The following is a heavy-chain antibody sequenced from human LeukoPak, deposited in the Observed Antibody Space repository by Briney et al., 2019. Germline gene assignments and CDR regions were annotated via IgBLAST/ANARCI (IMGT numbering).Heavy chain of an antibody. CDR2: IYSGGST. V-gene: IGHV3-53*04. CDR1: GFTVGSNY. CDR3: SSSSPTSYTHY. D-gene: IGHD6-13*01. Sequence: PGGSLRLSCAASGFTVGSNYMTWVRQAPGKGLECVSVIYSGGSTYYADSVKGRFTISRHNTKNTLYLQMNSLRAEDTAVYYCSSSSPTSYTHYWGQGTLVTVPS. J-gene: IGHJ4*02.